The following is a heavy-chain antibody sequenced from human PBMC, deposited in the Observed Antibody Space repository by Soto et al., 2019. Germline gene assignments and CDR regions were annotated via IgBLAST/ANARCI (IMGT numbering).Heavy chain of an antibody. J-gene: IGHJ4*02. V-gene: IGHV1-24*01. CDR2: FDPEDGET. D-gene: IGHD3-22*01. Sequence: ASVKVSCKVSGYTLTELSMHRVRQAPGKGLEWMGRFDPEDGETIYAQKFQGRVTMTEDTSTDTAYMELSSLRSEDTAVYYCTTDRSRNDGSVYGLFDYWGQGTLVTVSS. CDR3: TTDRSRNDGSVYGLFDY. CDR1: GYTLTELS.